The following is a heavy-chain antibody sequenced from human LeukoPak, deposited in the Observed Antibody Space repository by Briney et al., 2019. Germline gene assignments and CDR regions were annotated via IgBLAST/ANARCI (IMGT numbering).Heavy chain of an antibody. CDR3: ARGKGLDY. CDR2: IKQDGSEK. V-gene: IGHV3-7*02. Sequence: GSLRLSCAAYGFTFTSFYMSWVRQVPGKGLEWVANIKQDGSEKYYVDSVKGRFTISRDNAQNSLYLQMNSLRAEDTALYYCARGKGLDYWGQGTLVTVSS. J-gene: IGHJ4*02. CDR1: GFTFTSFY.